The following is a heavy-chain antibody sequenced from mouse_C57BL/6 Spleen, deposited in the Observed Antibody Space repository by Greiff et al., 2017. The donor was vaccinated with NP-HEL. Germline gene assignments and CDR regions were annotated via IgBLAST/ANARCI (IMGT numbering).Heavy chain of an antibody. V-gene: IGHV1-22*01. CDR3: AREYYGSSYVWYFDV. Sequence: EVKLQQSGPELVKPGASVKMSCKASGYTFTDYNMHWVKQSHGKSLEWIGYINPNNGGTSYNQKFKGKATLTVNKSSSTAYMELRSLTSEDSAVYYCAREYYGSSYVWYFDVWGTGTTVTVSS. J-gene: IGHJ1*03. CDR1: GYTFTDYN. D-gene: IGHD1-1*01. CDR2: INPNNGGT.